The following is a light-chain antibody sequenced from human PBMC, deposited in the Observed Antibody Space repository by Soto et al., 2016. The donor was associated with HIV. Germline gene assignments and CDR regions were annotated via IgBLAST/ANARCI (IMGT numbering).Light chain of an antibody. V-gene: IGKV1-5*03. CDR1: QSISTY. Sequence: DIQMTQSPSSLSASVGDRVTITCRASQSISTYLNWYQQKPGKAPKLLIYKASSLESGVPSRFSGSGSGTEFTLTISSLQPDDFATYYCQQYNNVPWTFGQGTKLEMK. J-gene: IGKJ1*01. CDR3: QQYNNVPWT. CDR2: KAS.